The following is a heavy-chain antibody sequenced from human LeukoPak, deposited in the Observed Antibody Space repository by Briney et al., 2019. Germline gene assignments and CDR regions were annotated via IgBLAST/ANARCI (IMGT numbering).Heavy chain of an antibody. CDR2: ISSSSSYI. Sequence: GGSLRLPCAASGFTFSSYSMNWVRQAPGKGLEWVSSISSSSSYIYYADSVKGRFTISRDNAKNSLYLQMNSLRAEDTAVYYCATFGVRGVISYWGQGTLVTVSS. CDR3: ATFGVRGVISY. J-gene: IGHJ4*02. V-gene: IGHV3-21*01. CDR1: GFTFSSYS. D-gene: IGHD3-10*01.